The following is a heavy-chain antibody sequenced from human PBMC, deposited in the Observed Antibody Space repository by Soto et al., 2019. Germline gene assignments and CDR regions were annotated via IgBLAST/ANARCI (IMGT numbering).Heavy chain of an antibody. Sequence: GGSLRLSCAASAFTVSGNYMSWVRQAPGKGLEWVSVIYSGGSTYYADSVKGRFTISGGKSKTTVFLQMNSLRAEDTAVYYCASAGGEDYKHYYGMDVRGQGTTVTVSS. CDR1: AFTVSGNY. CDR2: IYSGGST. CDR3: ASAGGEDYKHYYGMDV. D-gene: IGHD3-10*01. V-gene: IGHV3-66*01. J-gene: IGHJ6*02.